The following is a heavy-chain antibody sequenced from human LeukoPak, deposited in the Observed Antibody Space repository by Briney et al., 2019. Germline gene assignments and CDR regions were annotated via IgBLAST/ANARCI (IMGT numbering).Heavy chain of an antibody. Sequence: SSETLSLTCTVSGGSISSYYWSWIRQPPGKGLERIGYIYYSGSTYYNPSLKSRVIILFDTAKNHFSLNLSSVTAADTAVYYCARSDGYGLIGIWGQGTMVTVSS. CDR1: GGSISSYY. D-gene: IGHD3-10*01. V-gene: IGHV4-59*12. CDR3: ARSDGYGLIGI. CDR2: IYYSGST. J-gene: IGHJ3*02.